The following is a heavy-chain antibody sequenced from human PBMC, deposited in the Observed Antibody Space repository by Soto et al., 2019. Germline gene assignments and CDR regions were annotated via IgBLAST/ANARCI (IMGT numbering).Heavy chain of an antibody. CDR3: ARQRTTVVTQAYFDH. CDR2: IYYSGRT. CDR1: GFTFSDYY. Sequence: GSLRLSCAASGFTFSDYYMSWIRQAPGKGLEWIGSIYYSGRTYYNPSFKSRVTISIDTSKNQFSLKLSSVTATDTAVYYCARQRTTVVTQAYFDHWGQGALVTVSS. V-gene: IGHV4-59*05. J-gene: IGHJ4*02. D-gene: IGHD2-21*02.